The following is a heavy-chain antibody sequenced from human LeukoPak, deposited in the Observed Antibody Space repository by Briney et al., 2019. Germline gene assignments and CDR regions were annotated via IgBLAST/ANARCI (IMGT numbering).Heavy chain of an antibody. J-gene: IGHJ5*02. CDR2: INPNSGGT. V-gene: IGHV1-2*02. D-gene: IGHD2-21*01. CDR1: GYTFTGYY. Sequence: ASVKVSCKASGYTFTGYYMHWVRQAPGQGLEWMGWINPNSGGTNYAQKLQGRVTMTRDTSISTAYMELSSLRSEDTAVYYCARAQIVVVRRRPTQNWFDPWGQGTLVTVSS. CDR3: ARAQIVVVRRRPTQNWFDP.